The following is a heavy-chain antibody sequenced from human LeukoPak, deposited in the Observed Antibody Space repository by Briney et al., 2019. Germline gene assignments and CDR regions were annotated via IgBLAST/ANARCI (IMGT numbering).Heavy chain of an antibody. J-gene: IGHJ4*02. D-gene: IGHD2-2*01. CDR2: IYPGDSDT. CDR3: ARPRGGYCSSTSCYGWGEFDY. V-gene: IGHV5-51*01. Sequence: GESLKISCKGSGYSFTSYWIGWVRQLPGKGLEWMGIIYPGDSDTRYSPSFQGQVTISADKSISTAYLQWSSLKASDTAMYYCARPRGGYCSSTSCYGWGEFDYWGQGTLVTVSS. CDR1: GYSFTSYW.